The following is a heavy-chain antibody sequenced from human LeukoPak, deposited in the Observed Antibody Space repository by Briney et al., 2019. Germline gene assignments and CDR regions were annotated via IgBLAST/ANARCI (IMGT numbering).Heavy chain of an antibody. Sequence: SETLSLTCNVDTIYNDHWSWVRQSAGTGLEWIGRVHTTTGNTYANPSLWSRVSVSVDTARIQFVLKLTSMTAADTGVYHGAREIRNIAEYYFDYWGRGVPVTVSS. CDR3: AREIRNIAEYYFDY. CDR2: VHTTTGNT. J-gene: IGHJ4*02. D-gene: IGHD1-14*01. CDR1: DTIYNDH. V-gene: IGHV4-4*07.